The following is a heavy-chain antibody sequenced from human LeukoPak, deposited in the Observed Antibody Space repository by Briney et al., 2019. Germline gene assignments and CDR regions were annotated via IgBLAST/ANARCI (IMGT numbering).Heavy chain of an antibody. CDR3: ARDTGNYYDSSGFADY. J-gene: IGHJ4*02. Sequence: ASVKVSFKASGYTFTGYYMHWVRQAPGQGLEWMGWINPNSGGTNFAQKFQGRVTMTRDTSISTVYMELGRLRSDDTAVYYCARDTGNYYDSSGFADYWGQGTLVTVSS. CDR2: INPNSGGT. D-gene: IGHD3-22*01. CDR1: GYTFTGYY. V-gene: IGHV1-2*02.